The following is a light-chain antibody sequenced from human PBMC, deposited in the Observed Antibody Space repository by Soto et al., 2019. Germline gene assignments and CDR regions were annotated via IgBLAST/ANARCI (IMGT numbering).Light chain of an antibody. V-gene: IGKV1-5*01. J-gene: IGKJ5*01. CDR2: DAS. Sequence: DLQMTQSPSTLSASVGDRISITCRASQSISSWLAWYQQKPGKAPKLLIYDASSLENGVQSSFSGSGSGTDFTLTIRSLQPEDFATYYCKQSYATLSCGQGTRLEIK. CDR3: KQSYATLS. CDR1: QSISSW.